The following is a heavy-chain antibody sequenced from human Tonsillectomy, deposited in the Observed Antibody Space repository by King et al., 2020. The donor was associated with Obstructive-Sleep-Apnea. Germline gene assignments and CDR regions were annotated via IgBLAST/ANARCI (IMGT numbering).Heavy chain of an antibody. Sequence: VQLVESGGGVVQPGRSLRLSCAASGFTFSSYGMHWVRQAPGKGLEWVAFIRYDGSSKYYADSVKGRFTISRDNSKNTLYLQMNSLRTEDTAVYYCGKALSSWDYWGQGTLVTVSS. D-gene: IGHD6-13*01. CDR1: GFTFSSYG. V-gene: IGHV3-30*02. CDR3: GKALSSWDY. CDR2: IRYDGSSK. J-gene: IGHJ4*02.